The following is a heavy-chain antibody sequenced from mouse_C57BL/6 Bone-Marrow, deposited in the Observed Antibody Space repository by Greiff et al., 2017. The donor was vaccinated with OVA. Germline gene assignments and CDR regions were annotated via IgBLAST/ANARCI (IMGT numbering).Heavy chain of an antibody. CDR1: GFTFSSYG. V-gene: IGHV5-6*01. J-gene: IGHJ3*01. D-gene: IGHD2-4*01. CDR3: ARPVDYYYDGGPGFAY. CDR2: ISSGGSST. Sequence: EVKLMESGGDLVKPGGSLKLSCAASGFTFSSYGMPWVRQTPDKRLEWVAPISSGGSSTYYPERVKGRFTISRDNATNTLYLQMSSLKSEETAMYYWARPVDYYYDGGPGFAYCGQGTGVTVS.